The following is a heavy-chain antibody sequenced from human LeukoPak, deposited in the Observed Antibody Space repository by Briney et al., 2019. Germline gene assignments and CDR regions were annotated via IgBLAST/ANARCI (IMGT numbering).Heavy chain of an antibody. CDR2: TYYRSKWYN. V-gene: IGHV6-1*01. Sequence: LSQTLSLTCAISGDSVSSNSASWNWIRLSPSRGLEWLGRTYYRSKWYNDYARSVAGRITINPDTSKNQFSLQLNSVTPEDTAVYYCTRGSAFDIWGQGTMVTVSS. CDR3: TRGSAFDI. CDR1: GDSVSSNSAS. J-gene: IGHJ3*02.